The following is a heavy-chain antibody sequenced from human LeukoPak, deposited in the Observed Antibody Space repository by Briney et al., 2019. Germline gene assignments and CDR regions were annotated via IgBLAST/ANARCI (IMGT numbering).Heavy chain of an antibody. CDR3: AREVFKLGVQDY. CDR1: GGSISSGMYY. V-gene: IGHV4-61*02. D-gene: IGHD3-16*01. CDR2: IYTSGST. J-gene: IGHJ4*02. Sequence: SSQTLSLTCTVSGGSISSGMYYWTWIRQPAGKGLEWIGRIYTSGSTSYDPSLKSRVTISVDTSKNQFSLKLSSVTAADTAVYYCAREVFKLGVQDYWGQGTLVTVSS.